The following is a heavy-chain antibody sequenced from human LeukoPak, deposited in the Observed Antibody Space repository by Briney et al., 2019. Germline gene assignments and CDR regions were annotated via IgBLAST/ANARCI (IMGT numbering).Heavy chain of an antibody. V-gene: IGHV1-2*02. CDR1: GYTFTAYY. D-gene: IGHD6-13*01. CDR2: INPNSCGT. J-gene: IGHJ5*02. CDR3: ARDVSAGGTNWFDP. Sequence: GASVKVSCKASGYTFTAYYMHWVRQAPGQGLEYMGWINPNSCGTSYAQKFEGRVTMTRDTSISTAYMEMSRLRSDDTAVYYCARDVSAGGTNWFDPWGQGTLVTVSS.